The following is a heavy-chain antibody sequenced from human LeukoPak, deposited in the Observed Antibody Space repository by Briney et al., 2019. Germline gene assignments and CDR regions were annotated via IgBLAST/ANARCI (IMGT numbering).Heavy chain of an antibody. CDR1: GGSISSYY. J-gene: IGHJ4*02. D-gene: IGHD5-12*01. V-gene: IGHV4-4*07. Sequence: PSETLSLTCTVSGGSISSYYWSWIRQPAGKGLEWIGRIYTSGSTNYNPSLKSRVTMSVDTSKNQFSLKLSSVTAADTAVYYCARDSSPAYGYSGYDYYFDYWGQGTLVTVSS. CDR2: IYTSGST. CDR3: ARDSSPAYGYSGYDYYFDY.